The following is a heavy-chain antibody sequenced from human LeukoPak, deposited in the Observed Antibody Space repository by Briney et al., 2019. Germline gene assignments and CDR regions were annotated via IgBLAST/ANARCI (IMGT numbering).Heavy chain of an antibody. Sequence: PGGSLRLSCAASGFTFSSYWMYWVRQAPGKGLVWVSRINSDGSSTSYADSVKGRCSISRDNAKNSLYLQMNSLRAEDTAVYYCARAIISSSYMDVWGQGTTVTVSS. J-gene: IGHJ6*02. CDR3: ARAIISSSYMDV. CDR1: GFTFSSYW. V-gene: IGHV3-74*01. D-gene: IGHD6-13*01. CDR2: INSDGSST.